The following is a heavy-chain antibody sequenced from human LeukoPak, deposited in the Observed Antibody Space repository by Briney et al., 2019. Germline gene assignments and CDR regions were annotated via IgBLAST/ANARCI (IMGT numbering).Heavy chain of an antibody. V-gene: IGHV4-38-2*02. CDR3: AKDMYCGGDCLDS. CDR2: MYHRGGPN. J-gene: IGHJ4*02. D-gene: IGHD2-21*02. CDR1: GYSISSGYY. Sequence: SETLSLTCTVSGYSISSGYYWGWIRQPPGKGLEWIGRMYHRGGPNYYNPSLKSRVTISVDMSKNQFSLKLSSVTAADTAVYYCAKDMYCGGDCLDSRGRGRLVTVSS.